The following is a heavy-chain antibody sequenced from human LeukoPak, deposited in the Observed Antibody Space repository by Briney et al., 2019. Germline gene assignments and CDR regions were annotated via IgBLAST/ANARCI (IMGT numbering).Heavy chain of an antibody. CDR3: AKGKCSSTSCYLSYYFDY. CDR2: IRYDGSSK. D-gene: IGHD2-2*01. V-gene: IGHV3-30*02. J-gene: IGHJ4*02. Sequence: GGSLRLSCAASGFTFSSYGMHWVRQAPGKGLEWVAFIRYDGSSKYYADSVKGRFTISRDNSKNTLYLQMNSLRAEDTVVYYCAKGKCSSTSCYLSYYFDYWGQGTLVTVSS. CDR1: GFTFSSYG.